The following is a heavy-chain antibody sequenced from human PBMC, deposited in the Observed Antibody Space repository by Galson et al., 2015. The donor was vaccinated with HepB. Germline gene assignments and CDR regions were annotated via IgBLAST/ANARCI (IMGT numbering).Heavy chain of an antibody. D-gene: IGHD3-10*01. J-gene: IGHJ4*02. V-gene: IGHV3-23*01. Sequence: SFVMNWVRPRPGKGLEWVSSISGSGGRTFYADSVKGRFTISRDSSTNTLYLEMTSLTVDDTAVYYCSKDRRITVPRAGDYWGQGTLVTVSS. CDR2: ISGSGGRT. CDR1: SFV. CDR3: SKDRRITVPRAGDY.